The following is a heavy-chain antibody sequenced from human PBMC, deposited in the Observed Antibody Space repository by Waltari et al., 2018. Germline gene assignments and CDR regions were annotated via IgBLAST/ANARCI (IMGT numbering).Heavy chain of an antibody. V-gene: IGHV3-23*04. J-gene: IGHJ3*02. D-gene: IGHD1-26*01. Sequence: EVQLVESGGGLVQPGGSLSLSCAASGFTFSSYAIGWVRQAPGKGLEWVSAISGSGGSTYYADSVKGRFTISRDNSKNTLYLQMNSLRAEDTAVYYCARSSGSYYGGGAFDIWGQGTMVTVSS. CDR1: GFTFSSYA. CDR3: ARSSGSYYGGGAFDI. CDR2: ISGSGGST.